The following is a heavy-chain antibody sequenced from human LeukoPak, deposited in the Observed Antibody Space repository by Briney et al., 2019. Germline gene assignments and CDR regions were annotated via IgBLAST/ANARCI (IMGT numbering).Heavy chain of an antibody. V-gene: IGHV4-59*01. J-gene: IGHJ4*02. D-gene: IGHD3-3*01. CDR1: GGSISNYY. CDR2: VYYDGRT. Sequence: SETLSLTCSVSGGSISNYYWSWIRQPPGKGLEWIGWVYYDGRTSYNPSLKNRVSISVDTSKNQFSLKLSSVTAADTAVYYCAFGPVFDYWGQGTLVTVSS. CDR3: AFGPVFDY.